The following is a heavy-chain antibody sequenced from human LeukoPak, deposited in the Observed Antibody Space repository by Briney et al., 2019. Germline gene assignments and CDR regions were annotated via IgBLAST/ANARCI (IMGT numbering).Heavy chain of an antibody. CDR1: GFTISSYG. Sequence: AGGSLRLSCAASGFTISSYGMSWVRQAPGKGLEWVSAISGSGGSTYYADSVKGRFTISRDNSKNTLYLQMNSLRAEDTAVYYCAKVGGRFGTYYYYMDVWGKATTVTISS. CDR2: ISGSGGST. J-gene: IGHJ6*03. V-gene: IGHV3-23*01. D-gene: IGHD3-10*01. CDR3: AKVGGRFGTYYYYMDV.